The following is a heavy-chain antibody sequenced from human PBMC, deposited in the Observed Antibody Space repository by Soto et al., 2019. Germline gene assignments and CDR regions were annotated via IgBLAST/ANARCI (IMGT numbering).Heavy chain of an antibody. CDR2: INPSGEST. J-gene: IGHJ2*01. CDR3: ARDNYYESSGSTGRHFDL. V-gene: IGHV1-46*04. CDR1: GDTLTNHW. Sequence: QVQLVQSGDEVKEPGASVKVFCKASGDTLTNHWMHWVRQAPGQGLEWMGVINPSGESTRYAQKLQGRATMTRDTSTNTVYMEVRNLRSEDTAVYYCARDNYYESSGSTGRHFDLWGRGTLVTVSS. D-gene: IGHD3-22*01.